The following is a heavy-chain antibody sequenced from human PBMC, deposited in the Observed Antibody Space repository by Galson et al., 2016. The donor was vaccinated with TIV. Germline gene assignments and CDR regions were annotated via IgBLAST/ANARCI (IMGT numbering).Heavy chain of an antibody. CDR2: IRPLFGTT. J-gene: IGHJ4*02. V-gene: IGHV1-69*05. CDR3: ARSDKYYVEMAGFDY. D-gene: IGHD3-16*01. CDR1: GVIFSSNA. Sequence: SVKVSCKASGVIFSSNAFNWVRQAPGHGLEWVGGIRPLFGTTNYAQRFQGRVTFTTDATKTTAYMELTSLTSEDTAVYYCARSDKYYVEMAGFDYWGQGTLVTVSS.